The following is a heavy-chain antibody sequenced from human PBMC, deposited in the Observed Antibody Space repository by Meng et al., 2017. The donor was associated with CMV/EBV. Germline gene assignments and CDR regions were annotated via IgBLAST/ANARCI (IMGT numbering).Heavy chain of an antibody. V-gene: IGHV1-2*02. CDR1: GYSFSGYY. Sequence: SCKASGYSFSGYYMHWVLQAPGQGLEWMGWINPNSGGTNFAQKFQGRVTMTRDTSISTAYMELSRLRSDDTAVYYCARVLRQTSDFDDWGQGTLVTVSS. CDR3: ARVLRQTSDFDD. D-gene: IGHD1-7*01. J-gene: IGHJ4*02. CDR2: INPNSGGT.